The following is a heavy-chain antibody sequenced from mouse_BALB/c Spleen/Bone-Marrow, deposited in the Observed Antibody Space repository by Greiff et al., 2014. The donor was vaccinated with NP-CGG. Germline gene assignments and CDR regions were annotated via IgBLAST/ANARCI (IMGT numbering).Heavy chain of an antibody. Sequence: EVKLVESGGGLVQPGGSMKISCAASGFAFSDTWLDWVRQSPEKGPEWVAEIRTKADDHATYYAESVKGRFTISRDDSISSVYLQMNSLRAEDTGIYYCTPHPFDYWGQGTTLTVSS. CDR3: TPHPFDY. J-gene: IGHJ2*01. CDR2: IRTKADDHAT. CDR1: GFAFSDTW. V-gene: IGHV6-6*01.